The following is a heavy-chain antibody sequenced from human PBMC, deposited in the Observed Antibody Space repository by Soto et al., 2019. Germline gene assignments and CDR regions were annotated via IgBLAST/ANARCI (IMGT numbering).Heavy chain of an antibody. J-gene: IGHJ4*02. V-gene: IGHV4-30-4*01. D-gene: IGHD3-22*01. Sequence: QVQLQESGPGLVKPSQTLSLTCTVSGGSISSGDYYWGWIRQPPGKGLEWIGYIYYSGSTYYNPSLKSRVTISADTSKNQFSLKLSSVTAADTAVYYCARVDGSGYQPVDYWGQGTLVTVSS. CDR1: GGSISSGDYY. CDR3: ARVDGSGYQPVDY. CDR2: IYYSGST.